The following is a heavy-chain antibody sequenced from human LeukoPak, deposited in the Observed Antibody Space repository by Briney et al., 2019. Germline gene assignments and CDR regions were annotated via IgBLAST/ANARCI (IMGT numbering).Heavy chain of an antibody. CDR2: INPTGSAT. CDR3: ARGVYYYYYYMDV. Sequence: ASVKVSCKASGYTFIKHWMHWVRQAPGQGLEWVGLINPTGSATLYAQKFQGRVTLTRDMSTNTDYMELRSLKSEDTAVYYCARGVYYYYYYMDVWGKGTTVTISS. J-gene: IGHJ6*03. CDR1: GYTFIKHW. V-gene: IGHV1-46*01.